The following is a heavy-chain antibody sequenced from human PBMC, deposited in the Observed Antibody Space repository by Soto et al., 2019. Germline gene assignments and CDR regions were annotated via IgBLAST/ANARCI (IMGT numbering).Heavy chain of an antibody. CDR2: MNPNSGNT. V-gene: IGHV1-8*01. CDR1: GYTFTSYD. CDR3: ARGLGGGGLRPLDS. Sequence: QVQLVQSGAEVKKPGASVKVSCKASGYTFTSYDINWVRQATGQGLEWMGWMNPNSGNTGYAHKFQGRVTMTRSTSISTAYMELSSLRAGDTAVYYHARGLGGGGLRPLDSWGQGSLVTGSS. J-gene: IGHJ4*02. D-gene: IGHD2-21*01.